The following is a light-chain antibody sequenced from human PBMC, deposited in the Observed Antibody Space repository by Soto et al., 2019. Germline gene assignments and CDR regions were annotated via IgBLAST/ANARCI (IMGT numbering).Light chain of an antibody. J-gene: IGKJ1*01. Sequence: EIVMTQSPATLSVSPGERATLSCRASQSVSSNLAWYQQKPGQAPRLLIYGASTRATGIPARFSGSGSGTEFTLTISSLQSKDFAVYYCQQYNNWRQTFGQGTKVEIK. V-gene: IGKV3-15*01. CDR3: QQYNNWRQT. CDR1: QSVSSN. CDR2: GAS.